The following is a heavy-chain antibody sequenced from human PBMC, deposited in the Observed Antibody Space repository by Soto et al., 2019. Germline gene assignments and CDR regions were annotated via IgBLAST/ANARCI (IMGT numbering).Heavy chain of an antibody. V-gene: IGHV3-33*01. CDR1: GFTFSSYG. D-gene: IGHD4-17*01. CDR3: ARGPMTTVTTWGDWYFDL. J-gene: IGHJ2*01. Sequence: QVQLVESGGGVVQPGRSLRLSCATSGFTFSSYGMHWVRQGPGKGLEWVAVIWYDGTNKYYADSVNGRFTISRDDSKNTLYLQMNSLRAEDTAMYYCARGPMTTVTTWGDWYFDLWGRGTLVTVSS. CDR2: IWYDGTNK.